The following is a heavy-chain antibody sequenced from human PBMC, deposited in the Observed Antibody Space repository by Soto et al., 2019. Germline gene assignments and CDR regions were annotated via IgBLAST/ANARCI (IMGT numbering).Heavy chain of an antibody. CDR2: MSPNSGNT. V-gene: IGHV1-8*01. CDR3: SRGEWELRH. D-gene: IGHD1-26*01. J-gene: IGHJ4*02. CDR1: GYTFSSYD. Sequence: QVQLVQSGAEVKKPGASVKVSCKASGYTFSSYDINWVRQATGQGPEWMGWMSPNSGNTGYAQKFPGRVTMTRDTSINTAYMELTSLTSEDTAVYYCSRGEWELRHWGQGTLVTVSS.